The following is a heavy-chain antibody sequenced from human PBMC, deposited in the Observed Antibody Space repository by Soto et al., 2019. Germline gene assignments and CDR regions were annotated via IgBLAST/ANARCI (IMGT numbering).Heavy chain of an antibody. J-gene: IGHJ6*01. D-gene: IGHD4-17*01. CDR2: IMAGFRTA. Sequence: QVQLVQSGAEVKKPGSSVKVSCKTSGGTFRTSAISWVRQAPGQGPEWMGGIMAGFRTAEYAEKFQGRVTITADESTSTAYMELSNLTLEATAVYYRARVQDGRQLGGYYGDIMDVCRQGPRVTVPS. CDR3: ARVQDGRQLGGYYGDIMDV. V-gene: IGHV1-69*12. CDR1: GGTFRTSA.